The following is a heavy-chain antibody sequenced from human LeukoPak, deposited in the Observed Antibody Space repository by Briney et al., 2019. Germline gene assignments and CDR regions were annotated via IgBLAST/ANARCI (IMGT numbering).Heavy chain of an antibody. D-gene: IGHD6-6*01. Sequence: GGSLRLSCAASGFTFSSYAMSWVRQAPGKGLEWVSVISGSGGTTYYADSVKGRFTISRDNSKNTPYLQMNSLRAEDTAVYYCAKAYSSSFDCDYWGQGTLVTVSS. CDR1: GFTFSSYA. CDR3: AKAYSSSFDCDY. J-gene: IGHJ4*02. CDR2: ISGSGGTT. V-gene: IGHV3-23*01.